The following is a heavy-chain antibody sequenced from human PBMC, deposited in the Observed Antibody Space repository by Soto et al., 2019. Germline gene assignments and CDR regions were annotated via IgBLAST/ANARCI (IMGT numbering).Heavy chain of an antibody. CDR1: GYTFTTND. V-gene: IGHV1-8*01. D-gene: IGHD6-13*01. CDR3: TRGGPAAGVDL. CDR2: MKPSTGDS. Sequence: QVQLVQSGAEVKKPGASVKVSCKASGYTFTTNDIDWVRQASGQGLEWMGWMKPSTGDSGADPEFQGRFTMPRDTATSTAYMELSSLRSADTAVYYCTRGGPAAGVDLRGQGTLVTVSS. J-gene: IGHJ5*02.